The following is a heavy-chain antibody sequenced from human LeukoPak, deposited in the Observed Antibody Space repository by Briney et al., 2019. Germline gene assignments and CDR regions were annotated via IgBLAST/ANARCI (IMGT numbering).Heavy chain of an antibody. CDR1: GGSISSYY. J-gene: IGHJ3*02. CDR3: VRLQPNTGEWAFDI. D-gene: IGHD1-1*01. V-gene: IGHV4-59*01. Sequence: SETLSLTCTVSGGSISSYYWSWIRQPPGEGLEWIGYISNSGSTNYNPSLKSRVTISVDTSKNPLSLKLSSVTAADTAVYHCVRLQPNTGEWAFDIWGQGTMVSVSS. CDR2: ISNSGST.